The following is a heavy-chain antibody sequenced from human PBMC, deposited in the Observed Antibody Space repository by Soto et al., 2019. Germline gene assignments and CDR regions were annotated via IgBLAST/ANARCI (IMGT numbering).Heavy chain of an antibody. V-gene: IGHV3-48*02. CDR3: ARDRDIYRDMVHADL. J-gene: IGHJ4*01. D-gene: IGHD5-18*01. Sequence: RGSLRLSCEASGFTISGCSMNWVRQAPGKGLEWLAYITIRTGNTVYADSVRGRFTISADNAENSVFLQMNSLRDEDTAVYFCARDRDIYRDMVHADLWGQGTLVTVSS. CDR1: GFTISGCS. CDR2: ITIRTGNT.